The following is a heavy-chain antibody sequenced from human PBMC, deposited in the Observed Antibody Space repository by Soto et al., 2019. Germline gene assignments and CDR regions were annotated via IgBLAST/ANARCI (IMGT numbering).Heavy chain of an antibody. V-gene: IGHV3-21*01. Sequence: GGSLRLSCVASGFTFSSYGMHWVRLAPGKGLEWVSSISSSSSYIYYADSVKGRFTISRDNAKNSLYLQMNSLRAEDTAVYYCARDLGVALATLTLDSWGQGTLVTVSS. D-gene: IGHD2-15*01. CDR2: ISSSSSYI. CDR3: ARDLGVALATLTLDS. J-gene: IGHJ4*02. CDR1: GFTFSSYG.